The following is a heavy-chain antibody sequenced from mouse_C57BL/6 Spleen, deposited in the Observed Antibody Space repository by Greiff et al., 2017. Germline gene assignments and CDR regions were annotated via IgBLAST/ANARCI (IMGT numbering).Heavy chain of an antibody. D-gene: IGHD2-4*01. Sequence: EVQVVESGGGLVKPGGSLKLSCAASGFTFSSYAMSWVRQTPEKRLEWVATISDGGSYTYYPDNVKGRFTISRDNAKNNLYLQMSHLKSEDTAMYYCAREGLDYWGQGTTLTGSS. V-gene: IGHV5-4*01. CDR2: ISDGGSYT. J-gene: IGHJ2*01. CDR3: AREGLDY. CDR1: GFTFSSYA.